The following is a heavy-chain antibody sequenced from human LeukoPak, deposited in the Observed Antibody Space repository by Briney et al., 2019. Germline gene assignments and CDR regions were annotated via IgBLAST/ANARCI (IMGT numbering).Heavy chain of an antibody. CDR1: GYTFTSYY. CDR3: ARGYCSGGSCYSGAFDI. V-gene: IGHV1-46*01. CDR2: INPSGGST. Sequence: ASVKVSCKASGYTFTSYYMHWVRQAPGQGLEWMGIINPSGGSTSYAQKFQGRVTMTRDTSTSTVYMELSSLRSEDTAVYYCARGYCSGGSCYSGAFDIWGQGTMVTVSS. J-gene: IGHJ3*02. D-gene: IGHD2-15*01.